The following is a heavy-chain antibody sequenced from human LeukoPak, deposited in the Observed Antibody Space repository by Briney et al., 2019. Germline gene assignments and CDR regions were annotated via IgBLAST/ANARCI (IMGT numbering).Heavy chain of an antibody. CDR3: AKGLGHGYVWGASYGMDV. CDR1: GFTFSSYA. CDR2: ISGSGGSA. V-gene: IGHV3-23*01. J-gene: IGHJ6*02. D-gene: IGHD3-16*01. Sequence: GGSLRLSCAASGFTFSSYAMSWVRQAPGKGLEWVSGISGSGGSAYYADSVKGRFSISRDNSKNTLYLQMNSLRVEDMAVYYCAKGLGHGYVWGASYGMDVWGQGTTVTVSS.